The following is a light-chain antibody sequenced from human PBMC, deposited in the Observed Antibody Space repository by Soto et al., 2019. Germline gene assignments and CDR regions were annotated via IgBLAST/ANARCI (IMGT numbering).Light chain of an antibody. Sequence: EIVFTQSPGTLSLSPGERATLSCGASQSINSRSLAWYQQKPGQAPGLLIYDASSRATGIPDRFSASGSGTDLTLTISSLEPEDFAVYYCQQYVASPYTFGQGTKVDIK. J-gene: IGKJ2*01. CDR1: QSINSRS. CDR3: QQYVASPYT. CDR2: DAS. V-gene: IGKV3-20*01.